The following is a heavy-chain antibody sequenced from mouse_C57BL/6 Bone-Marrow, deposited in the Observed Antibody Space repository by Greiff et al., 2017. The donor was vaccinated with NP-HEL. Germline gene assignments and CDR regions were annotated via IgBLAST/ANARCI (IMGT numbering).Heavy chain of an antibody. D-gene: IGHD1-1*01. CDR3: TRDYYGSSSDY. CDR2: ISSGGDYI. J-gene: IGHJ2*01. V-gene: IGHV5-9-1*02. Sequence: EVKVVESGEGLVKPGGSLKLSCAASGFTFSSYAMSWVRQTPEKRLEWVAYISSGGDYIYYADTVKGRFTISRDNARNTLYLQMSSLKSEDTAMYYCTRDYYGSSSDYWGQGTTLTVSS. CDR1: GFTFSSYA.